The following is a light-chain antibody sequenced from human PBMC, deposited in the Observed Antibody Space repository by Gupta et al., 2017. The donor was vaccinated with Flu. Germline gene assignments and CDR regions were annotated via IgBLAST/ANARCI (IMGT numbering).Light chain of an antibody. J-gene: IGKJ4*01. CDR2: GAS. CDR1: QRVTSRY. V-gene: IGKV3-20*01. Sequence: SASLSCRASQRVTSRYLVCYQQQPGHAPRLLIYGASSSATCIPDRFSSSGSWREFSLPISRLVDDDFAVYYCQQYGRAPWTFGGGTKVEIK. CDR3: QQYGRAPWT.